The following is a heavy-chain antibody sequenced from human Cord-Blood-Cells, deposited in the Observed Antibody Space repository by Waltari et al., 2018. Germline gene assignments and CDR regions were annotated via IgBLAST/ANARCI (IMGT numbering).Heavy chain of an antibody. D-gene: IGHD3-10*01. CDR1: GFTFSSYW. V-gene: IGHV3-7*01. J-gene: IGHJ4*02. CDR3: ARDTWFGELVDY. CDR2: IKQDVRQK. Sequence: EVQLVASGGGLVQPGGSLRLSCAASGFTFSSYWMSWVRQAPGKGLERVANIKQDVRQKYYVDSVKGRLTSSRDNAKNSLYLQMNSVRAEDTAVYYCARDTWFGELVDYWGQGPLVTVSS.